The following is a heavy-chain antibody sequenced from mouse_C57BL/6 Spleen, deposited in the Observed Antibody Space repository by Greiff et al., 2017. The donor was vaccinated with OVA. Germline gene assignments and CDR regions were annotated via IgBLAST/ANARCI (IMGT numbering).Heavy chain of an antibody. J-gene: IGHJ3*01. CDR1: GYAFTNYL. D-gene: IGHD2-4*01. CDR2: INPGSGGT. CDR3: ARDYDYSFAY. V-gene: IGHV1-54*01. Sequence: QVQLQQSGAELVRPGTSVKVSCKASGYAFTNYLIEWVKQRPGQGLEWIGVINPGSGGTNYNEKFKGKATLTADKSSSTAYMQLSSLTSEDSAVYVCARDYDYSFAYWGQGTLVTVSA.